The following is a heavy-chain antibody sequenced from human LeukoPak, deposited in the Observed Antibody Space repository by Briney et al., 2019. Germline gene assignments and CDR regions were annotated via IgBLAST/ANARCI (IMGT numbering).Heavy chain of an antibody. Sequence: PGGSLRLSCAASGFTVSSNYMSWVRQAPGKGLEWVSVIYSGGSTYYADSVKGRFTISRDNSKNTLYLQMNSLGAEDTAVYYCATGRIAAADRNDYWGQGTLVTVSS. CDR1: GFTVSSNY. CDR3: ATGRIAAADRNDY. CDR2: IYSGGST. J-gene: IGHJ4*02. D-gene: IGHD6-13*01. V-gene: IGHV3-66*02.